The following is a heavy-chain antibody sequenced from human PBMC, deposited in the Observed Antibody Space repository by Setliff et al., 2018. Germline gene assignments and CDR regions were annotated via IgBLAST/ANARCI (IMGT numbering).Heavy chain of an antibody. Sequence: PSETLSLTCTVSGDSISRAKYYWSWIRQSAGKGLECIGRIYTDGSTKYNPSLNSRVTLLIDTAKNQISLRLSSVTAADTAVYFCARVNGFSYMDVWGKGTTVTVSS. CDR1: GDSISRAKYY. CDR3: ARVNGFSYMDV. D-gene: IGHD3-3*01. J-gene: IGHJ6*03. V-gene: IGHV4-61*02. CDR2: IYTDGST.